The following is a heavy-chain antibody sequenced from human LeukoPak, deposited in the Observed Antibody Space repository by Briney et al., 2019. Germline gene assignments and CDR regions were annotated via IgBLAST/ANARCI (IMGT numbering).Heavy chain of an antibody. CDR2: IKQDGSEK. CDR3: ARDGADYYGSGRGYGMDV. J-gene: IGHJ6*04. Sequence: PGGSLRLSCAASGFTFSSYWMSWVRQAPGKGLEWVGNIKQDGSEKNYVDSVKGRFTISRDNAKNSLYLQMNSLRVEDTAVYYCARDGADYYGSGRGYGMDVWGKWTTVTVSS. V-gene: IGHV3-7*03. CDR1: GFTFSSYW. D-gene: IGHD3-10*01.